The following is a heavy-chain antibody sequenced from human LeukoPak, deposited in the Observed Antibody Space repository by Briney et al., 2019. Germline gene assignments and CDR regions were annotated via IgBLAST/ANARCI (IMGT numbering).Heavy chain of an antibody. CDR1: GVSISSSSYY. Sequence: PSETLSLTCTVSGVSISSSSYYWGWVRQPPGKGLEWIGSIYYSGSTYYNPSLKSRVTISVDTSKNQFSLKLSSVTAADAAVYYCARLDQEQWLVRFFDYWGQGTLVTVSS. D-gene: IGHD6-19*01. J-gene: IGHJ4*02. CDR2: IYYSGST. V-gene: IGHV4-39*01. CDR3: ARLDQEQWLVRFFDY.